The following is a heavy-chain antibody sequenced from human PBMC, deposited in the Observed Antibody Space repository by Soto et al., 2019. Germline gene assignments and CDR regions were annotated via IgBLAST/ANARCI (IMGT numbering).Heavy chain of an antibody. CDR3: ATGATIFGVVAATSQAFDI. D-gene: IGHD3-3*01. CDR2: FDPEDGET. CDR1: GYTLTELS. V-gene: IGHV1-24*01. J-gene: IGHJ3*02. Sequence: ASVKFSCKFSGYTLTELSMHWVRQAPGKGLEWMGGFDPEDGETIYAQKFQGRVTMTEDTSTDTAYMELSSLRSEDTAVYYCATGATIFGVVAATSQAFDIWGQGTMVTAS.